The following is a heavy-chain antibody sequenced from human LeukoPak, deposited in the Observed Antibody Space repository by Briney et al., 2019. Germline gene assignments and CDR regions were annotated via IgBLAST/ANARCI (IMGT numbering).Heavy chain of an antibody. CDR1: LDSVSSNSTA. Sequence: SQTLSLTSAMSLDSVSSNSTASRWIRQSPSRGLEWLGRTYYRSKWYNDYAVSVKSRIIINPDTSKNQFSLQLNSVTPEDTAVYYCARAKGPTWVSWYFDIWGRGTLVTVSS. V-gene: IGHV6-1*01. CDR3: ARAKGPTWVSWYFDI. D-gene: IGHD7-27*01. CDR2: TYYRSKWYN. J-gene: IGHJ2*01.